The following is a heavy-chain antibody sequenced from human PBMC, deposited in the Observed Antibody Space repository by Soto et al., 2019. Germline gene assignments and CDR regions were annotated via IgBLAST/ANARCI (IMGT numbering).Heavy chain of an antibody. D-gene: IGHD6-19*01. CDR3: AADTEGSGWFHSDS. Sequence: GASVKVSCKASGFTFIGSSVQWVRQARGQRLEWIGWIVVGSGSTNYAQKFQERVTITRDMSTSTAYMELRTLRSEDTAVYYCAADTEGSGWFHSDSWGQGTLVTVSS. CDR2: IVVGSGST. J-gene: IGHJ4*02. V-gene: IGHV1-58*01. CDR1: GFTFIGSS.